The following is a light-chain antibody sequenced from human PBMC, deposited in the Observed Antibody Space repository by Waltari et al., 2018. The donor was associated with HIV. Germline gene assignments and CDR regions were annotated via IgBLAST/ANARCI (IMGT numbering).Light chain of an antibody. CDR1: SGSVPTSYY. J-gene: IGLJ3*02. Sequence: QTVVTQEPSFSVSPGGTVTLTCGLNSGSVPTSYYPSWYQQTPGPPPRTLIYSTNTRSSGVPDRFSGSILGNKAALTITGAQADDESDYYCVLYMGGGIWVFGGGTKVTVL. CDR3: VLYMGGGIWV. CDR2: STN. V-gene: IGLV8-61*01.